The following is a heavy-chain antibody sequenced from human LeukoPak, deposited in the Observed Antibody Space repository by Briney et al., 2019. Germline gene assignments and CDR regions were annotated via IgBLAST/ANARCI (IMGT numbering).Heavy chain of an antibody. V-gene: IGHV3-74*01. D-gene: IGHD7-27*01. CDR1: GFTFRNQW. J-gene: IGHJ4*02. Sequence: PGGSLRLSCAASGFTFRNQWMHWVRQAPGKGLVWVARINRHGSDTSHADSVEGRFTISRDNAKDTLYLQMNSLRVEDTAVYYCARNNWGIDYWGQGTLVAVSS. CDR2: INRHGSDT. CDR3: ARNNWGIDY.